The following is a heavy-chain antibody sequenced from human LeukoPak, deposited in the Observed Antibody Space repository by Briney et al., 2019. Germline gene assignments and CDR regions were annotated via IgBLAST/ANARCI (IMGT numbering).Heavy chain of an antibody. CDR3: ATHRFDP. J-gene: IGHJ5*02. V-gene: IGHV1-3*01. Sequence: KFQGRFTITRDTSASTAYMELSSLRSEDTAVYYCATHRFDPWGQGTLVTVSS.